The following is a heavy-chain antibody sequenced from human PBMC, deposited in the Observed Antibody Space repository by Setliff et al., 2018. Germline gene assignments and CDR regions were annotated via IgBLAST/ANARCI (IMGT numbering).Heavy chain of an antibody. CDR2: VSHSGSP. V-gene: IGHV4-38-2*01. CDR3: ARLHYDYVWGSYRTSDYYYYYYMDV. Sequence: SETLSLTCDVSGYSFKSDDYWAWIRQSPGRGLEWIGSVSHSGSPYYNPSLKSRVSISEDRSKNRLSLKLNSVTAADTAIYYCARLHYDYVWGSYRTSDYYYYYYMDVWGKGTTVTVSS. CDR1: GYSFKSDDY. D-gene: IGHD3-16*02. J-gene: IGHJ6*03.